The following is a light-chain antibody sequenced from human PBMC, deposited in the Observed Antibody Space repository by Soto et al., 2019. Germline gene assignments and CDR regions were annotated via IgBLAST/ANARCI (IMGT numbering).Light chain of an antibody. CDR1: QSVSSSY. V-gene: IGKV3-20*01. CDR3: HQYGISPPRT. CDR2: VTS. Sequence: EIVLTQSPGTLSLSPGERATLSCRASQSVSSSYLAWYQQKPGQAPSLLIYVTSSRATGIPDRFSGSGSGTDFTLTITRLEPDDFAVYYCHQYGISPPRTFGQGTKVESK. J-gene: IGKJ1*01.